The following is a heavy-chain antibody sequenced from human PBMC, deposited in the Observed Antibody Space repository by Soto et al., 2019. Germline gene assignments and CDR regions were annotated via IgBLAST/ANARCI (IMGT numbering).Heavy chain of an antibody. J-gene: IGHJ4*02. CDR3: ANLPSIAVAGTLDY. V-gene: IGHV3-30*18. CDR2: ISYDGSNK. CDR1: GFTFSSYG. D-gene: IGHD6-19*01. Sequence: PGGSLRLSCADSGFTFSSYGMHWVRQAPGKGLEWVAVISYDGSNKYYADSVKGRFTISRDNSKNTLYLQMNSLRAEDTAVYYCANLPSIAVAGTLDYWGQGTLVTVSS.